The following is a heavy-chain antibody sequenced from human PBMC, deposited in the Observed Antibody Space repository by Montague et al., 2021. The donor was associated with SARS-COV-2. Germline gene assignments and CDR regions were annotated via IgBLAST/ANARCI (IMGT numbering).Heavy chain of an antibody. CDR2: ICSNSSYT. Sequence: SLRLSCAASGFTFSNYAMTWVRQAPGQGLECVSAICSNSSYTHYADSVKGRFAISRDNSENTLYLQMNSLRAEDTAVYYCAKATGPVTCRAGNCQGLDYWGQGTLVTVSS. J-gene: IGHJ4*02. D-gene: IGHD2-15*01. CDR3: AKATGPVTCRAGNCQGLDY. V-gene: IGHV3-23*05. CDR1: GFTFSNYA.